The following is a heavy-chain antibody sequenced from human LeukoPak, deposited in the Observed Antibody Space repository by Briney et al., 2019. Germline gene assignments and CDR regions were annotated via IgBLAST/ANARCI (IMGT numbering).Heavy chain of an antibody. V-gene: IGHV4-59*08. CDR1: GGSISPYY. D-gene: IGHD6-13*01. Sequence: SETLSLTCTVSGGSISPYYWSWSGQPPGKGLEWIGYIHYSGSTDYSPSLKSRVTISVDTSKNQFSLNLSSVTAADTAVYYCARAAAGAFDIWGQGTMVTVSS. CDR3: ARAAAGAFDI. CDR2: IHYSGST. J-gene: IGHJ3*02.